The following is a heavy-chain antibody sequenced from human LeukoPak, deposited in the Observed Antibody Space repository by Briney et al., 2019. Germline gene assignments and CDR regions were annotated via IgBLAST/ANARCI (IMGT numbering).Heavy chain of an antibody. CDR2: MNPNSGNT. CDR1: GYTFTSYD. J-gene: IGHJ4*02. D-gene: IGHD3-22*01. V-gene: IGHV1-8*01. Sequence: ASVKVSCKASGYTFTSYDINWVRQATGQGLEWMGWMNPNSGNTGYAQKFQGRVTMTRNTSISTAYMELSSLRSEDTAVYYCARGLDDSSGFDYWGQGTLVTVSS. CDR3: ARGLDDSSGFDY.